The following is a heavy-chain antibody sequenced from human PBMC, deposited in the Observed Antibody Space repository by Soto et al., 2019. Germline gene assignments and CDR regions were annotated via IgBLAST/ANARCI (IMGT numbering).Heavy chain of an antibody. Sequence: SETLSLTCTVSGGSISGYYWSWIRQPPGKGLEWIGYMYNTGSTIYNPSFKSRVTISVDTSKNQFSLKLNSVTAADTAVYYCARDLWGYCGTDCYPLDVWGQGTTVTVSS. CDR2: MYNTGST. J-gene: IGHJ6*02. CDR3: ARDLWGYCGTDCYPLDV. D-gene: IGHD2-21*02. V-gene: IGHV4-59*01. CDR1: GGSISGYY.